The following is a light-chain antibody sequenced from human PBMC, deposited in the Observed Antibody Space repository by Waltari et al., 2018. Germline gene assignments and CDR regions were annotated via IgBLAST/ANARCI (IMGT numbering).Light chain of an antibody. CDR2: VAS. CDR3: QQYGSSPWT. V-gene: IGKV3-20*01. Sequence: EIVLTQSPGTLSLSPGERATLSCRASQSVSRRYLAWYQQKPGQAPRVLSHVASNRATGIPYRFSGSGSGTDFTLTISRLEPEDFAVYYCQQYGSSPWTFGQGTKVEIK. J-gene: IGKJ1*01. CDR1: QSVSRRY.